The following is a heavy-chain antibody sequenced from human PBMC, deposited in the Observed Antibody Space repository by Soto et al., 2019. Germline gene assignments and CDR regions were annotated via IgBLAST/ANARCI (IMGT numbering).Heavy chain of an antibody. CDR1: GYRYTGYY. V-gene: IGHV1-2*04. CDR3: ARGGKSYGMDV. CDR2: INPNSGGT. Sequence: ALVKVSCKTSGYRYTGYYRHWGRQDPGQGLEWMGWINPNSGGTNYAQKFQGWVTMTRDTSISTAYMELSRLRSDDTAVYYCARGGKSYGMDVSGQGTTVTVSS. D-gene: IGHD1-26*01. J-gene: IGHJ6*02.